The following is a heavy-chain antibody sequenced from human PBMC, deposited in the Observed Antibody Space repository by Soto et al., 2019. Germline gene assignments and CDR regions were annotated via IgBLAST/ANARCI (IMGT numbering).Heavy chain of an antibody. CDR3: AKPYRGYDFYYYYYMDV. CDR2: ISGSGGST. Sequence: EVQLLESGGGLVQPGGSLRLSCAASGFTFSSYAMSWVRQAPGKGLEWVSAISGSGGSTYYADSVKGRFTISRDNSKNTLYLQMNSLRAEDTAVYYCAKPYRGYDFYYYYYMDVWGKGTTVTVSS. J-gene: IGHJ6*03. D-gene: IGHD5-12*01. V-gene: IGHV3-23*01. CDR1: GFTFSSYA.